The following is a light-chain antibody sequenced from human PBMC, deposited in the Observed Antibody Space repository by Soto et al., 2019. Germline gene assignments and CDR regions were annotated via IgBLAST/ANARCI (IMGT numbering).Light chain of an antibody. CDR2: AAS. V-gene: IGKV3-20*01. J-gene: IGKJ1*01. Sequence: EIVLTQSPGTLSLSPGERATLSCRASQSLSSGYLAWYQQKPGQAPTSLIYAASSRATGIPDRFSGSGSGTDFSPTTSRLEPEDFAVYYCHQYDTSPRTFGQGTKVEI. CDR1: QSLSSGY. CDR3: HQYDTSPRT.